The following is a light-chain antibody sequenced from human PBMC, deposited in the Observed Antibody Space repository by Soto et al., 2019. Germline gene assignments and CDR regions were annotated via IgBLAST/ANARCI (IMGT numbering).Light chain of an antibody. CDR1: ESISKY. J-gene: IGKJ1*01. CDR2: GAS. Sequence: EIMMTQSPATLSVSPGERATLSCRAGESISKYLAWYQQKPGQAPRLLIYGASTRAAGFPARFSGSGSGTDFTLTISSLQSEDFAVYYCQQYDNWPWTFGQGTKVDIK. CDR3: QQYDNWPWT. V-gene: IGKV3-15*01.